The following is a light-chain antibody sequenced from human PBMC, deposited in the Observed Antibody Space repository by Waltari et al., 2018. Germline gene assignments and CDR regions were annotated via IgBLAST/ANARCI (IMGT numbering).Light chain of an antibody. J-gene: IGLJ2*01. Sequence: QSALTQPASVSGSPGQSITISCTGASSVVGAFNFVSWYQHHPGKAPKLIVYEVTNRPSGVTRRFSGSKSANTAALTISGLQAEDEADYYCSSYITTNTLWLFGGGTKLTVL. V-gene: IGLV2-14*01. CDR2: EVT. CDR1: SSVVGAFNF. CDR3: SSYITTNTLWL.